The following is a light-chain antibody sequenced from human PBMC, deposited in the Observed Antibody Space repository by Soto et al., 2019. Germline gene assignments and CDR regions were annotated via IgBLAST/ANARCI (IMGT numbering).Light chain of an antibody. CDR3: SSYAGSILYV. CDR1: SSDVGNYNL. J-gene: IGLJ1*01. CDR2: EVS. V-gene: IGLV2-14*02. Sequence: QSVLTQPASVSGSPGQSITISCTGTSSDVGNYNLVSWYQHHPGKAPKLMIYEVSKRPSGVSNRFSGSKSGDTASLTVSGLQAEDEADYYCSSYAGSILYVFGTGTKVTVL.